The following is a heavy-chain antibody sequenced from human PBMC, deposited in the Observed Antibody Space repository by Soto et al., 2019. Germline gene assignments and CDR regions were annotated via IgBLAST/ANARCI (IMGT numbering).Heavy chain of an antibody. J-gene: IGHJ4*02. CDR2: IYYSGSI. Sequence: SETLSLTCAVSGDSMSSSDYYWGWIRQPPGKGLECIGIIYYSGSIYYNPSFQSRVAISVDTSKNQFSLKLKSVTAADTAIYYCARRTVNIRTFYSGLKTHCFDYWGQGAPVTVSS. CDR1: GDSMSSSDYY. CDR3: ARRTVNIRTFYSGLKTHCFDY. D-gene: IGHD6-19*01. V-gene: IGHV4-39*01.